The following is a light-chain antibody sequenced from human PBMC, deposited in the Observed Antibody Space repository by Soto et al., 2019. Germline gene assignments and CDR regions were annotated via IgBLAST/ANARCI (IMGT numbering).Light chain of an antibody. V-gene: IGKV3-15*01. CDR3: QQYVSSPRT. CDR2: GAS. CDR1: QSVTGN. Sequence: DIVMTQSPATLSVSPGERATLSCRASQSVTGNLAWYQQKPGQAPRLLIYGASARASGIPARFSGSGSGTEFTLTISRLEPEDFAVYYCQQYVSSPRTFGQGTKVDIK. J-gene: IGKJ1*01.